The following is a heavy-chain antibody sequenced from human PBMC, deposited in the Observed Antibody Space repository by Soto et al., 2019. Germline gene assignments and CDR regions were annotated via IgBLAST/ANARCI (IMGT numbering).Heavy chain of an antibody. Sequence: QLQLQESGPGLVRPSGTLSLTCAVSGGFTNTNNWWSWVRQPPGKGLEWIGDAYHSGSTEYNPSLKSRVSISVDKSKNQISLKLTSATAADTAVYYCARSPPSSYYGGSGTFDYWGQGTLVTVSS. J-gene: IGHJ4*02. D-gene: IGHD3-10*01. CDR3: ARSPPSSYYGGSGTFDY. V-gene: IGHV4-4*02. CDR2: AYHSGST. CDR1: GGFTNTNNW.